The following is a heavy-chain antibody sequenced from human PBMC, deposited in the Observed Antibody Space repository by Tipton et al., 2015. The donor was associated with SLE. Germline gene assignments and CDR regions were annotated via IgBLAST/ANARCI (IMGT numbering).Heavy chain of an antibody. Sequence: SLRLSCAASGFTFSSYSMNWVRQAPGKGLEWVSSISSSSSYIYYADSVKGRFTISRDNAKNSLYLQMNSLRAEDTAVYYCAGTWELTGFDYWGQGTLVTVSS. J-gene: IGHJ4*02. D-gene: IGHD1-26*01. V-gene: IGHV3-21*04. CDR2: ISSSSSYI. CDR3: AGTWELTGFDY. CDR1: GFTFSSYS.